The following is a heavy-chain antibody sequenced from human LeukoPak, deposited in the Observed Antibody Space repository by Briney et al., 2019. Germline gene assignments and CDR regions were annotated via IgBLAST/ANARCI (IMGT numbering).Heavy chain of an antibody. CDR3: AKDLFTNYYDSSGYLPDAFDI. D-gene: IGHD3-22*01. CDR2: IRYDGSNK. J-gene: IGHJ3*02. V-gene: IGHV3-30*02. CDR1: GFTFSSYG. Sequence: GGSLRLSCAASGFTFSSYGMHWVRQAPGKGLEWVAFIRYDGSNKYYADSVKGRFTISRDNSKNTLYLQMNSLRAEDTAVYYCAKDLFTNYYDSSGYLPDAFDIWGQGTMVTVSS.